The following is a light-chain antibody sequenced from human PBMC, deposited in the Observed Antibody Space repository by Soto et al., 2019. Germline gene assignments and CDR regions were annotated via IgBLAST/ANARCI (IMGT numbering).Light chain of an antibody. Sequence: QSVLTQPASVSGSPGQSITISCTGTSSDVGGYNYVSWYQQRPGKAPKLMIYEVSNRPSGVSNRFSGSRSGNTASLTISGLQAEDEADYYCSSYTSSSTLLFGGGTKVTVL. CDR3: SSYTSSSTLL. CDR2: EVS. J-gene: IGLJ2*01. CDR1: SSDVGGYNY. V-gene: IGLV2-14*01.